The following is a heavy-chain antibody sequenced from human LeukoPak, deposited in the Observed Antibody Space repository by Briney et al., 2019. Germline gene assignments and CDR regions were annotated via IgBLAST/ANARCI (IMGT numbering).Heavy chain of an antibody. V-gene: IGHV3-7*01. J-gene: IGHJ5*02. Sequence: GGSLRLFCAASGFTFSDYWMAWVRQAPGKGLEWVANIWPDGSDKYHVDSVRGRFTISRDNAQNSLNLQMNSLRAEDSGVYYCGRWGVNAGLDRWGQGTLVIVSS. D-gene: IGHD3-10*01. CDR3: GRWGVNAGLDR. CDR1: GFTFSDYW. CDR2: IWPDGSDK.